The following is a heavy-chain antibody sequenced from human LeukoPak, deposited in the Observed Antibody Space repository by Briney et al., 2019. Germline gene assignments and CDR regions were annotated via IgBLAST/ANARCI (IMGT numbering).Heavy chain of an antibody. V-gene: IGHV1-2*02. Sequence: GASVKVSCKASGYTFTAYYMHWVRQAPGQGLEWMGWVSPYNGDTNYAQKFQGRVTMSTDTSTNIAYMELRSLRFDDTAIYYCAKDWRILTGRNCFDPWGQGTLVTVSS. CDR2: VSPYNGDT. J-gene: IGHJ5*02. CDR3: AKDWRILTGRNCFDP. D-gene: IGHD3-9*01. CDR1: GYTFTAYY.